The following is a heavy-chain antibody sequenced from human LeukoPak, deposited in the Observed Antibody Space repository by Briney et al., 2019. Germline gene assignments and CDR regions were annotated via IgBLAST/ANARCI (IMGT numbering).Heavy chain of an antibody. CDR3: TTDRLHYDFWSAPSDYYSYMDV. V-gene: IGHV3-15*01. J-gene: IGHJ6*03. D-gene: IGHD3-3*01. CDR2: IKSKTDGGTT. Sequence: GGSLRLSCAASGFTVSSNYMSWVRQAPGKGLEWVGRIKSKTDGGTTDYAAPVKGRFTISRDDSKNTLFLQMNSLKTEDTAVYYCTTDRLHYDFWSAPSDYYSYMDVWGKGTTVTVSS. CDR1: GFTVSSNY.